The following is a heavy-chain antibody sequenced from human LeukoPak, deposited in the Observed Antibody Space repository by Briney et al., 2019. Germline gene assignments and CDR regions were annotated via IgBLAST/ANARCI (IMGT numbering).Heavy chain of an antibody. Sequence: SETLSLTCTVSGGSIRSSSYYWGWIRQPPGKGLEWIGSIFYSGSTYYNPSLKSRVTISVDTSKNQFSLKLSSVTAADTAVYYCVRKGDGYNSGYFDLWGRGTLATVSS. CDR3: VRKGDGYNSGYFDL. CDR1: GGSIRSSSYY. J-gene: IGHJ2*01. V-gene: IGHV4-39*01. CDR2: IFYSGST. D-gene: IGHD5-24*01.